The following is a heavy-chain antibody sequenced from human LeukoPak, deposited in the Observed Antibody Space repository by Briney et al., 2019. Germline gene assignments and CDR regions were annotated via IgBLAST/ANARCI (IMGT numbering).Heavy chain of an antibody. CDR2: ISGNGDST. D-gene: IGHD6-19*01. Sequence: GGSLRLSCAASGFTFSSYAMSWVRQAPGKGLEWVSGISGNGDSTFYADSVKGRFTISRDNSKNTLFLGMNSLRAEDTAVYYCARRYSIGWQGDFDYWGQGTLVTVSS. J-gene: IGHJ4*02. V-gene: IGHV3-23*01. CDR3: ARRYSIGWQGDFDY. CDR1: GFTFSSYA.